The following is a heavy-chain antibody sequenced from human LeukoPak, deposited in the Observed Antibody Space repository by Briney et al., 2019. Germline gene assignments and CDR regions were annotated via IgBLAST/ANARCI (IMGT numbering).Heavy chain of an antibody. D-gene: IGHD3-22*01. CDR2: IYSGGST. V-gene: IGHV3-53*04. CDR1: GGSISSYY. J-gene: IGHJ4*02. CDR3: ASGYDSSGYSVY. Sequence: ETLSLTCTVSGGSISSYYWSWVRQAPGKGLEWVSVIYSGGSTYYADSVKGRFTISRHNSKNTLYLQMNSLRAEDTAVYYCASGYDSSGYSVYWGQGTLVTVSS.